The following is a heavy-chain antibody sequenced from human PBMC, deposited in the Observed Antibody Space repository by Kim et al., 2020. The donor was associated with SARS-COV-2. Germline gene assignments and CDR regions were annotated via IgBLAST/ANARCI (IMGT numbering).Heavy chain of an antibody. J-gene: IGHJ4*02. Sequence: GGSLRLSCAASGFTISRFGMHWVRQAPGKGLEWVAFISYDGRSKYYVDSVKGRFTISRDNAQNTLFLQMNSLGEDNAALYYCVRDQTAGMGFNFDLWGQGTLVTVSS. CDR3: VRDQTAGMGFNFDL. CDR2: ISYDGRSK. D-gene: IGHD3-10*01. V-gene: IGHV3-30*02. CDR1: GFTISRFG.